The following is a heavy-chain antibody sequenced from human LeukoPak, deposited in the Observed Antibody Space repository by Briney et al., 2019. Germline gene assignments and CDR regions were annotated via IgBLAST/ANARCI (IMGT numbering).Heavy chain of an antibody. CDR1: GGSIKPYY. CDR3: AISPSSGGIDTYYFDF. V-gene: IGHV4-59*01. J-gene: IGHJ4*02. Sequence: PSETLSLTCTVSGGSIKPYYWSWIRQPPGKGLEWLAYIYYDGSTNYNPSLQSRLIISVDTYKNQFSLSLTSVTTSDTALYYCAISPSSGGIDTYYFDFWGQGTLATVSS. CDR2: IYYDGST. D-gene: IGHD2-15*01.